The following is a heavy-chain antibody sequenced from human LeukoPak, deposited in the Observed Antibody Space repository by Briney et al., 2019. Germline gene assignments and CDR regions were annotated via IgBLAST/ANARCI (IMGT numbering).Heavy chain of an antibody. CDR1: GFSLSTSGVG. V-gene: IGHV2-5*02. CDR3: AHRRIKPQQVGTPDDAFDI. J-gene: IGHJ3*02. Sequence: ESGPTLVNPTQTLTLTCTFSGFSLSTSGVGVGWIRQPPGKALEWLALIYWDDDKRYSPSLKSRLTITKDTSKNQVVLTMTNMDPVDTATYYCAHRRIKPQQVGTPDDAFDIWGQGTMVTVSS. D-gene: IGHD1-1*01. CDR2: IYWDDDK.